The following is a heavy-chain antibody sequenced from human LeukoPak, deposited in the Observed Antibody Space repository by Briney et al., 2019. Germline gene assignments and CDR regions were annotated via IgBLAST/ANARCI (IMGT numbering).Heavy chain of an antibody. Sequence: GESLKISCKGSGYSFTNYWIGWVRQMPGKGLEWMGIIYPGDSDTRYSPSFQGQVTISADKSISTAYLQWSSLKASDTAMYYCARSSEQQLVVRAFDIWGQGTMVTVSS. J-gene: IGHJ3*02. CDR2: IYPGDSDT. CDR1: GYSFTNYW. D-gene: IGHD6-13*01. V-gene: IGHV5-51*01. CDR3: ARSSEQQLVVRAFDI.